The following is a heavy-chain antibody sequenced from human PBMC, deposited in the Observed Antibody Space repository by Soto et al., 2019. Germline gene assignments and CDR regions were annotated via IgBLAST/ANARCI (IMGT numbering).Heavy chain of an antibody. V-gene: IGHV6-1*01. CDR1: GDSVSSNSAA. D-gene: IGHD1-1*01. CDR3: ARELERRSGYFDY. J-gene: IGHJ4*02. Sequence: SPTLSLTCAISGDSVSSNSAAWHWIRQSPSRGLEWLGRTYYRSKWYNDYAVSVKSRITINPDTSKNQFSLQLNSVTPEDTAVYYCARELERRSGYFDYWGQGTLVTVSS. CDR2: TYYRSKWYN.